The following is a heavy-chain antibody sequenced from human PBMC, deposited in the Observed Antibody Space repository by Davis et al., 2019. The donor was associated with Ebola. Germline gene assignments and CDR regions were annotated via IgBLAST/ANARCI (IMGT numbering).Heavy chain of an antibody. D-gene: IGHD2-2*01. V-gene: IGHV3-74*01. CDR3: ARGECSSTSCYYYYGMDV. Sequence: HTGGSLRLSCAASGFTFRSYAMSWVRQAPGKGLVWVSRINSDGSTTSSADSVKGRFTISRDNAKNTLYLQMNSLRAEDTAVYYCARGECSSTSCYYYYGMDVWGKGTTVTVSS. CDR1: GFTFRSYA. CDR2: INSDGSTT. J-gene: IGHJ6*04.